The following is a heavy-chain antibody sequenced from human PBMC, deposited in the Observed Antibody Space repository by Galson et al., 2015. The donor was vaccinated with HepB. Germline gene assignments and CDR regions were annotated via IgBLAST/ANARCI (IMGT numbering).Heavy chain of an antibody. Sequence: SVKVSCKASGYTFTSYGISWVRQAPGQGLEWMGWISAYNGNTNYAQKFQGRVTMTTDTSTSTAYMELRSLRSDDTAVYYCARDEGSYCGGDCRSFDYWGQGTLVTVSS. J-gene: IGHJ4*02. CDR3: ARDEGSYCGGDCRSFDY. V-gene: IGHV1-18*01. D-gene: IGHD2-21*02. CDR1: GYTFTSYG. CDR2: ISAYNGNT.